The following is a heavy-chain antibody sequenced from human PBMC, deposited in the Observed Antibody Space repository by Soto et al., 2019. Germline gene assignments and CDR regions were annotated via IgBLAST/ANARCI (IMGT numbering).Heavy chain of an antibody. J-gene: IGHJ4*02. CDR3: ARGYYDILTGYYSDY. Sequence: GGSLRLSCAASGFTFSSYSMNWVRQAPGKGLEWVSSISSSSSYIYYADSVKGRFTISRDNAKNSLYLQMNSLRAEDTAVYYCARGYYDILTGYYSDYWGQGTLVTVSS. D-gene: IGHD3-9*01. CDR2: ISSSSSYI. CDR1: GFTFSSYS. V-gene: IGHV3-21*01.